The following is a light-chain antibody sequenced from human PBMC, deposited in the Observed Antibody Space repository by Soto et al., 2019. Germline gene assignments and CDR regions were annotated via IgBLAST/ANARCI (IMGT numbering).Light chain of an antibody. V-gene: IGLV2-14*01. CDR1: SSDVGGYNY. CDR2: EVS. J-gene: IGLJ2*01. Sequence: QSALTQPASVSGSPGQSITISCTGTSSDVGGYNYVSWYQQHPGKAPKLMIYEVSNRPSGVSTRFSGSRSDNTASLTVSGLQAEDEADYYCCCFAGSNTYIFGGGTKLTVL. CDR3: CCFAGSNTYI.